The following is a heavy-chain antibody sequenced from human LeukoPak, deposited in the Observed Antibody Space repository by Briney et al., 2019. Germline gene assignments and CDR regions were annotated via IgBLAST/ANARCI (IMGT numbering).Heavy chain of an antibody. Sequence: PSETLSLTCAVYGGSFSGYYWSWIRQPPGKGLEWIGEINHSGSTNYNPSLKSRVTIAVDTSKNQFSLKLSSVTAADTAVYYCARSYDWVDDFDIWGQGTMVTVSS. CDR3: ARSYDWVDDFDI. CDR2: INHSGST. CDR1: GGSFSGYY. J-gene: IGHJ3*02. D-gene: IGHD5-12*01. V-gene: IGHV4-34*01.